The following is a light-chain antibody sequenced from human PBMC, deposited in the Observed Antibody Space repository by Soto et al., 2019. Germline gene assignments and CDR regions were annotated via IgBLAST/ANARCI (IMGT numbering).Light chain of an antibody. Sequence: DIQMTQSPSSLSASVGDRVTITCRASQNIDSYLNWYQHGQGKAPKLLIHDASSLQTGVPSRFSGSGSGTDFALTINSLQPEDFATIYCQQTDSTPWTFGQGTKVDIK. CDR1: QNIDSY. J-gene: IGKJ1*01. V-gene: IGKV1-39*01. CDR3: QQTDSTPWT. CDR2: DAS.